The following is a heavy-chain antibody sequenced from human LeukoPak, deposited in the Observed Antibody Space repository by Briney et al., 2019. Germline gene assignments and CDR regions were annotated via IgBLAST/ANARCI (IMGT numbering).Heavy chain of an antibody. CDR3: ARVPPYDSSGYPNYAFDI. CDR1: GGSFSGYY. V-gene: IGHV4-59*08. J-gene: IGHJ3*02. Sequence: SETLSLTCAVYGGSFSGYYWSWIRQPPGKGLEWIGYIYYSGSTNYNPSLKSRVTISVDTSKNQFSLKLSSVTAADTAVYYCARVPPYDSSGYPNYAFDIWGQGTMVTVSS. CDR2: IYYSGST. D-gene: IGHD3-22*01.